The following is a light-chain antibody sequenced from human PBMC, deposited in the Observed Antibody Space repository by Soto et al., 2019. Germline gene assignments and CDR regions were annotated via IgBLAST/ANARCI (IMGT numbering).Light chain of an antibody. CDR3: QQYKSWPQIP. Sequence: EIGMTQSPGTLSVSPGEGATLFCRASQSVRTKLAWYQQRAGQAPRLLMYGASTRDTGIPDRFSGSGSGTEFSVTVLRCQSVEFAVHYSQQYKSWPQIPFSQRTRLESK. J-gene: IGKJ5*01. V-gene: IGKV3-15*01. CDR1: QSVRTK. CDR2: GAS.